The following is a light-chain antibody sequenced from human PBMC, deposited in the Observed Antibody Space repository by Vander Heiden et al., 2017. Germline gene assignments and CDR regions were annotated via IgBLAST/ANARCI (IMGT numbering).Light chain of an antibody. CDR1: SSNIGAGYN. CDR2: GNF. J-gene: IGLJ3*02. CDR3: QAYDSSLGAWV. V-gene: IGLV1-40*03. Sequence: QSVVTQPPSVSGTLGQRVTMSCTGTSSNIGAGYNVHWYHHLPGRAPTLLIYGNFNRASGVPDRFSASKSGASASLDISGVQPDDEADYYCQAYDSSLGAWVFGGGTKLTVL.